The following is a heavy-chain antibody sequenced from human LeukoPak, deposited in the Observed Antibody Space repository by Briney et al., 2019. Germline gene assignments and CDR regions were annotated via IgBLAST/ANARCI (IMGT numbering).Heavy chain of an antibody. D-gene: IGHD1-14*01. Sequence: PRGPLSSSRSASEISFNSYITHSVRQAPGNVLEYVTAISCNGGSTHSADLVQGRFTIFSENSKKTLYPQMRRLRGEDTAVYLCVRAPRYTLTAHFDYWGQGTLVSVPS. V-gene: IGHV3-64D*06. CDR2: ISCNGGST. CDR1: EISFNSYI. J-gene: IGHJ4*02. CDR3: VRAPRYTLTAHFDY.